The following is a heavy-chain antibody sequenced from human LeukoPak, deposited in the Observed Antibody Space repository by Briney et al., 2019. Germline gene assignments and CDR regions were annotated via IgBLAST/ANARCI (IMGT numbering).Heavy chain of an antibody. CDR3: ARDPISYPNYMDV. J-gene: IGHJ6*03. CDR1: GYSFTGNY. CDR2: INPNTGGT. D-gene: IGHD1-26*01. V-gene: IGHV1-2*02. Sequence: ASVKVSCKTSGYSFTGNYMHWVRQAPGQGFEWMGWINPNTGGTNYAQKFKGRVLMTRDTSISTAYMELSRLRSDDTAVYYCARDPISYPNYMDVWGKGTTVTVSS.